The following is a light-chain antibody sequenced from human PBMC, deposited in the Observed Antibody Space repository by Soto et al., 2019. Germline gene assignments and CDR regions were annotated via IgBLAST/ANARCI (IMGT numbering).Light chain of an antibody. CDR1: QGISSA. V-gene: IGKV1-13*02. Sequence: AIQLTQSPSSLSASVGDRVTITCRASQGISSALAWYQQKPGKAPKLLIYDVSSLETGAPSRFSGSGSGTDFTLTISSLKPEDVATYYCQQFNSYPLTFGGGTRVEIK. CDR3: QQFNSYPLT. J-gene: IGKJ4*01. CDR2: DVS.